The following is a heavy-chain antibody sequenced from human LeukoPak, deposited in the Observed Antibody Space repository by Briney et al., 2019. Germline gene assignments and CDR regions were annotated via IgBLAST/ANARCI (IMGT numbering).Heavy chain of an antibody. CDR3: AKSAASYGYKFGY. D-gene: IGHD5-18*01. CDR1: GFDFNNYD. CDR2: INSDGTT. V-gene: IGHV3-NL1*01. J-gene: IGHJ4*02. Sequence: GGSLRLSYVASGFDFNNYDLHWVRQAPRKGLEWVSLINSDGTTDYADSVKGRFTISRDNSKSILYLQMNSLRADDTAVYYCAKSAASYGYKFGYWAQGTLVIVSS.